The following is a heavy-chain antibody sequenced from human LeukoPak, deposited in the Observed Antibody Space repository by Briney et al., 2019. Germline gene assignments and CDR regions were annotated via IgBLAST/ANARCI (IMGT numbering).Heavy chain of an antibody. D-gene: IGHD1-14*01. Sequence: PSETLSLTCTVSGGSISSSSYYWGWIRQPPGKGLEWIGSIYYSGSTYYNPSLKSRVTISVDTSKNQFSLKLSSVTAADTAVYYCARRRTDVTPFGPWGQGTLVTVSS. J-gene: IGHJ5*02. V-gene: IGHV4-39*01. CDR3: ARRRTDVTPFGP. CDR2: IYYSGST. CDR1: GGSISSSSYY.